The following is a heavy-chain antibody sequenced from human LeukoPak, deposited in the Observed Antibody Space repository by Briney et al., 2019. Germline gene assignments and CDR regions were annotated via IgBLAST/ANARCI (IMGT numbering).Heavy chain of an antibody. V-gene: IGHV1-69*13. CDR3: ARDLSGSGWEYYFDY. CDR1: GGTFSSYA. J-gene: IGHJ4*02. D-gene: IGHD6-19*01. CDR2: IIPILGTA. Sequence: SVKVSCKASGGTFSSYAISWVRQAPGQGLEWMGGIIPILGTANYVQKFQGRVTITADESTSTAYMELSSLRSEDTAVYYCARDLSGSGWEYYFDYWGQGTLVTVSS.